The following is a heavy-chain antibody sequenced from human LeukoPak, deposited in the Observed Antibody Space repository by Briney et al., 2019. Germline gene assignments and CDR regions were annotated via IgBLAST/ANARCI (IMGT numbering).Heavy chain of an antibody. Sequence: PGGSLRLSCGASGFWFSSYCMNWVRQSPGKGLEWVSSINSGSTYMYYADSVKGRFTISRDNAKNSLHLQIDSLRAEDTAVYFCVRFEATRCRHFHWYGRDVCVKGTKVTVSS. CDR3: VRFEATRCRHFHWYGRDV. CDR2: INSGSTYM. V-gene: IGHV3-21*01. J-gene: IGHJ6*04. D-gene: IGHD1-1*01. CDR1: GFWFSSYC.